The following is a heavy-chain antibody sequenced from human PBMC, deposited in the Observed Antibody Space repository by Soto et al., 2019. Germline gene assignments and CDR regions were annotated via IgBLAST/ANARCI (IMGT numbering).Heavy chain of an antibody. J-gene: IGHJ4*02. D-gene: IGHD2-2*01. CDR2: IYYSGST. CDR3: ARHIRDPRRAPYCSSTSCYAHPGYFDY. CDR1: GGSISSSSYY. Sequence: QLQLQESGPGLVKPSETLSLTCTVSGGSISSSSYYWGWIRQPPGKGLEWIGSIYYSGSTYYNPSLKSRVTISVDTSKNHFSLKLSSVTAADTAVYYCARHIRDPRRAPYCSSTSCYAHPGYFDYWGQGTLVTVSS. V-gene: IGHV4-39*01.